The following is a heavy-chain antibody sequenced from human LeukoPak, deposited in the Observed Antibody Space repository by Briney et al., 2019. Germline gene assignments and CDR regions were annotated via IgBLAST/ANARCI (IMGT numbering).Heavy chain of an antibody. J-gene: IGHJ6*02. V-gene: IGHV3-9*01. Sequence: GGSLRLSCAASGFTFGDHAMHWVRQAPEKGLEWASGINCNSNSIGYADSVKGRFTISRDHAKNSLYLQMDSLRAEDTALYYCAKDSLICEVVTQWGGMDGWGQGTTVTVSS. CDR3: AKDSLICEVVTQWGGMDG. D-gene: IGHD3-3*01. CDR2: INCNSNSI. CDR1: GFTFGDHA.